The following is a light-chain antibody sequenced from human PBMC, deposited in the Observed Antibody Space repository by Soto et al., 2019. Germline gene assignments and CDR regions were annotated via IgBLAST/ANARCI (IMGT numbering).Light chain of an antibody. J-gene: IGLJ1*01. CDR2: DVS. CDR1: RNDIGNYNY. CDR3: SSYTSSSTYV. V-gene: IGLV2-14*01. Sequence: QSVLTQPASVSGSPGQSITISCTGTRNDIGNYNYVSWYQQDPGKAPKLMIYDVSNRPSGVSNRFSGSKSGITASLTISGLQAEDEADYYCSSYTSSSTYVFGTGTKVTVL.